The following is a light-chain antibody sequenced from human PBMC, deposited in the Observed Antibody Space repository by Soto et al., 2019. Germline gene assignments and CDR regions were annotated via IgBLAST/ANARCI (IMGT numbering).Light chain of an antibody. J-gene: IGLJ3*02. V-gene: IGLV1-51*01. CDR1: SSNIGNNY. CDR3: GTWDSSLSAWV. CDR2: DNN. Sequence: QSVLTQPPSVSAAPGQKVTISCSGSSSNIGNNYVSWYQQLPGTAPKLLIYDNNKRPSGIPDRFSGSKSGTSATLGITGLXXGDEADYYCGTWDSSLSAWVFGGGTKLTVL.